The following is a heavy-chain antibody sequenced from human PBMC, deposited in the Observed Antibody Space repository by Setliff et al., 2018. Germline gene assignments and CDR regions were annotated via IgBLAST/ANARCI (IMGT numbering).Heavy chain of an antibody. J-gene: IGHJ4*02. V-gene: IGHV1-46*01. D-gene: IGHD3-22*01. CDR2: INPSGGST. CDR1: GYTFTSYY. CDR3: ARKRAPDSSGYYYYFDY. Sequence: RASVKVSCKASGYTFTSYYMHWVRQAPGQGLEWMGIINPSGGSTSYAQKFQGRVTMTRDTSTSTVYMELSSLRSEDTAVYYCARKRAPDSSGYYYYFDYWGQGTLVTVSS.